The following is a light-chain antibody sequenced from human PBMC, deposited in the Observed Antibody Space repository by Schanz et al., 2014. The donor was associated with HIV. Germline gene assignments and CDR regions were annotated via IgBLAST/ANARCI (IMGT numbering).Light chain of an antibody. J-gene: IGKJ3*01. CDR2: ATS. V-gene: IGKV3-20*01. CDR3: QQYGSSPFT. Sequence: IVLTQSPGSLSLSPGGRATLSCGASQRLSSSYLAWYQQKRDQPPRLVIYATSTRAAGIPDRFSGTGSGTDFTLTISRLEPEDFAVYYCQQYGSSPFTFGPGTKVDIK. CDR1: QRLSSSY.